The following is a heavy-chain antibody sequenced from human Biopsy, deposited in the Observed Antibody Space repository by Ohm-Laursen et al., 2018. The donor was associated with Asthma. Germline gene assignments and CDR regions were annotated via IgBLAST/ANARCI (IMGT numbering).Heavy chain of an antibody. V-gene: IGHV2-5*01. CDR3: ARAERRVEFSYFDN. D-gene: IGHD1-1*01. Sequence: TQTLTLTSTFSGFSLSKSGVGVGWIRLPPREAPDWLALIYWNGDTHYNPALRSRLTITKDTSRKQVVPAMSNMDTVDTGTYFCARAERRVEFSYFDNWGLGTLVYVSS. CDR2: IYWNGDT. J-gene: IGHJ4*01. CDR1: GFSLSKSGVG.